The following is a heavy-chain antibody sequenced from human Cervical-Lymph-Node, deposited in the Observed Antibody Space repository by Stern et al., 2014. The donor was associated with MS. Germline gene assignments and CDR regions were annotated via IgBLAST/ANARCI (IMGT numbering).Heavy chain of an antibody. Sequence: VQLVESGGGVVQPGRSLRLSCATSGFTFSSYSMHWVRQARGKGLEWVTTISFDGREKFYADSVKGRFTISRDSSKNAGFVQMNSLRSGDTGVYYLAKRMRYGDSGYYFDKLGRGTLNTVS. CDR1: GFTFSSYS. D-gene: IGHD3-22*01. J-gene: IGHJ4*02. CDR2: ISFDGREK. V-gene: IGHV3-30*07. CDR3: AKRMRYGDSGYYFDK.